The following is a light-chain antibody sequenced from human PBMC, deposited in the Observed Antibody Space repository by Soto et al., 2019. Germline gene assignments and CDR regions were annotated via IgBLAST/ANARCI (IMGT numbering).Light chain of an antibody. Sequence: QSALTQPASVSGSPGQSITISCTGTSSDVGGHNYVSWFQQHPGKAPKLMIYEVSKWPSGVSNRFSGSKSGNTASLTVTGLQAEDEADYYCSSYTGSNTWVFGGGPKLTVL. CDR3: SSYTGSNTWV. CDR2: EVS. V-gene: IGLV2-14*01. CDR1: SSDVGGHNY. J-gene: IGLJ3*02.